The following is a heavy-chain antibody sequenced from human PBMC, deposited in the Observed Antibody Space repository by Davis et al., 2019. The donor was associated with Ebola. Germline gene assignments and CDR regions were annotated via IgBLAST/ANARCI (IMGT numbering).Heavy chain of an antibody. Sequence: ASVKVSCKASGYTFTSYDINWVRQATGQGLEWMGWMNPNSGNTGYAQKFQGRVTMTEDTSTDTAYMELSSLRSEDTAVYYCARTIMVRGAQGWFDPWGQGTLVTVSS. V-gene: IGHV1-8*01. CDR2: MNPNSGNT. CDR1: GYTFTSYD. J-gene: IGHJ5*02. D-gene: IGHD3-10*01. CDR3: ARTIMVRGAQGWFDP.